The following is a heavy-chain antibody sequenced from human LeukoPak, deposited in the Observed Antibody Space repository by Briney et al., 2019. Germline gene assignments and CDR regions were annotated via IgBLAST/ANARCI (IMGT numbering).Heavy chain of an antibody. J-gene: IGHJ4*02. V-gene: IGHV1-18*01. D-gene: IGHD3-3*01. Sequence: ASVTVSCKASGYTFSSYGISWVRQAPGQGLEWMGWISAYNGNTNSAQKLQGRVTMTTDTSTSTAYMELRSLRSDDTAVYYCAREEYDFWSGYCNYWGQGTLVTVSS. CDR1: GYTFSSYG. CDR3: AREEYDFWSGYCNY. CDR2: ISAYNGNT.